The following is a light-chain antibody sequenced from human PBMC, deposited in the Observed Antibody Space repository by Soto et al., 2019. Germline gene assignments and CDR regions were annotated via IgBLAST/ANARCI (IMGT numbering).Light chain of an antibody. J-gene: IGLJ2*01. Sequence: QSALTQPASVSGSPGQSITISCTGTSSDVGGYNYVSWYQQHPGKAPKLMIYDVSNRPSGVSNRFSGSKSGNTASLTISGLQADDEADYYCSSYTSSSTLVVFGGWTKVTV. CDR1: SSDVGGYNY. CDR3: SSYTSSSTLVV. V-gene: IGLV2-14*01. CDR2: DVS.